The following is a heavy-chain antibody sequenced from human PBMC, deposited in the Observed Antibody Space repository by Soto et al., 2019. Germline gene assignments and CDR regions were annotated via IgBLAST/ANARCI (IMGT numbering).Heavy chain of an antibody. Sequence: EVQLLESGGGLVQPGGSLRLSCVASGFTFNTYAMTWVRQAPGKGLEWVSTISGSDGSTYYADSVKGRLTISRANSKNALYLQMSSLRAEDTALYYCVKDWTGDTCPCMDVWGQGTTVTVSS. V-gene: IGHV3-23*01. J-gene: IGHJ6*01. CDR3: VKDWTGDTCPCMDV. D-gene: IGHD2-8*02. CDR1: GFTFNTYA. CDR2: ISGSDGST.